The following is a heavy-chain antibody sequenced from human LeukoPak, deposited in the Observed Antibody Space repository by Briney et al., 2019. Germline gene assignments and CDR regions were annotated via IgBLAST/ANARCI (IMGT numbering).Heavy chain of an antibody. V-gene: IGHV1-69*13. J-gene: IGHJ6*02. CDR1: GGTFSSYA. Sequence: ASVKVSCKASGGTFSSYAISWVRQAPGQGLEWMGEIIPIFGTANYAQKFQGRVTITADESTSTAYMELSSLRSEDTAVYYCAREGLQRSYYYYGMDVWGQGTTVTVSS. D-gene: IGHD4-11*01. CDR2: IIPIFGTA. CDR3: AREGLQRSYYYYGMDV.